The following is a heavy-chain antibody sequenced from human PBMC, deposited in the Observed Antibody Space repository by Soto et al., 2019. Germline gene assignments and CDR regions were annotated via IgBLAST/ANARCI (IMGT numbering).Heavy chain of an antibody. CDR3: ARDVVTAANGAFDI. CDR1: GFTFSSYS. CDR2: ISSSSSYI. Sequence: EVQLVESGGGLVKPGGSLRLSCAASGFTFSSYSMNWVRQAPGKGLEWVSSISSSSSYIYYADSVKGRFTISRDNAKNSLYLQKNSLRAEDTAAYYCARDVVTAANGAFDIWGQGTMVTVSS. D-gene: IGHD2-21*02. V-gene: IGHV3-21*01. J-gene: IGHJ3*02.